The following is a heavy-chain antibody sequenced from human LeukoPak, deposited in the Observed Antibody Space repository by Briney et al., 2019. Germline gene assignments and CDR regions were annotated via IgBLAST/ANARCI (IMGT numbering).Heavy chain of an antibody. CDR1: VGSISSGGYY. J-gene: IGHJ4*02. V-gene: IGHV4-31*03. CDR3: ARVRFYYGSGSHDFDY. CDR2: IYYSGST. D-gene: IGHD3-10*01. Sequence: PSETLSLTCTVSVGSISSGGYYWSWIRQPPGKGLEWIGYIYYSGSTYYNPSLKSRVTISVDTSKNQFSLNLSSVTAADTAVYYCARVRFYYGSGSHDFDYWGQGTLVTVSS.